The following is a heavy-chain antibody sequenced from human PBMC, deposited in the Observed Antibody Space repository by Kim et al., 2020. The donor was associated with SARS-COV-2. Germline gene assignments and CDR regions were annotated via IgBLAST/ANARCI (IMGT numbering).Heavy chain of an antibody. J-gene: IGHJ5*02. V-gene: IGHV4-34*13. CDR3: ARVEGKWLVSEGWVDP. Sequence: SLKSRVTISVDTSKNQFSLKLSSVTAADTAVYYCARVEGKWLVSEGWVDPWGQGTLVTVSS. D-gene: IGHD6-19*01.